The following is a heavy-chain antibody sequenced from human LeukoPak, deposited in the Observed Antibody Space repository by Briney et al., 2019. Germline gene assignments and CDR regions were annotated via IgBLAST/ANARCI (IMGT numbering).Heavy chain of an antibody. Sequence: KPSETLSLTCTVSGGSISSYYWSWIRQPPGKGLEWIGYINYSGSTNYNPSLKSRVTISVDTSKNQFSLKLSSVTAADTAVYYCASAPVNYSNYPFDYWGQGTLVTVSS. CDR2: INYSGST. J-gene: IGHJ4*02. CDR3: ASAPVNYSNYPFDY. D-gene: IGHD4-11*01. V-gene: IGHV4-59*01. CDR1: GGSISSYY.